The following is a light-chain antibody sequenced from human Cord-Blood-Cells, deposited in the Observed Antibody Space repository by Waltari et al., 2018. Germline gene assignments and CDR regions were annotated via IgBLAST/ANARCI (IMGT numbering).Light chain of an antibody. CDR1: SSDVGGYNY. V-gene: IGLV2-14*01. CDR3: SSYTSSSTLV. Sequence: QSALTQPASVSGSPGQSLTITCPGTSSDVGGYNYVSWYQQHPGKAPKLMIYYVRNRPSGVSNRFSGSKSGNTASLTISGLQAEDEADYYCSSYTSSSTLVFGTGTKVTVL. J-gene: IGLJ1*01. CDR2: YVR.